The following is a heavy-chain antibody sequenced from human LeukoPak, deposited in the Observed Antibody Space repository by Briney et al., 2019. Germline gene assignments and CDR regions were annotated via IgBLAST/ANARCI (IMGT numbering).Heavy chain of an antibody. CDR2: IYYSGST. Sequence: PSETLSLTCTVSGGSISSYYWSWIRQPPGKGLEWIGYIYYSGSTNYNPSLKSRVTISVDTSKNQFSLKLSSVTAADTAVYYCARSRYSGSYYKGYYFDYWGQGTLVTVSS. J-gene: IGHJ4*02. CDR1: GGSISSYY. V-gene: IGHV4-59*08. CDR3: ARSRYSGSYYKGYYFDY. D-gene: IGHD1-26*01.